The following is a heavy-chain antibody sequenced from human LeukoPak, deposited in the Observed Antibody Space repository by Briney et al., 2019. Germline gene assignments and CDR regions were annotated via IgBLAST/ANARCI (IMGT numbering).Heavy chain of an antibody. V-gene: IGHV3-30*02. CDR2: IRFDGTNK. Sequence: PGGSLRISCEASGFTLSSYGMHWVRQAPGKGLEWVALIRFDGTNKYYADSVKGRFTISRDNSKNTLDLQMNSLRAEDTAVYYCAKGPYDSSGYYPYYFDYWGQGTLVTVSS. CDR3: AKGPYDSSGYYPYYFDY. D-gene: IGHD3-22*01. J-gene: IGHJ4*02. CDR1: GFTLSSYG.